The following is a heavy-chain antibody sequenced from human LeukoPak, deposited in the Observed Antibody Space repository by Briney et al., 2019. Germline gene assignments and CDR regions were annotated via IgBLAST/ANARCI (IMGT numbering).Heavy chain of an antibody. V-gene: IGHV3-64*01. Sequence: GGSLRLSCAASGFAFSGYAMHWVRQAPGKGLAYVSAITNNGVNTYYTNSVKGRFTVSRDNSKNTLSLQMGSLRVEDTAVYYCARDPQYCSGGSCYSAVDYWGQGTLVTVSS. CDR2: ITNNGVNT. CDR3: ARDPQYCSGGSCYSAVDY. D-gene: IGHD2-15*01. J-gene: IGHJ4*02. CDR1: GFAFSGYA.